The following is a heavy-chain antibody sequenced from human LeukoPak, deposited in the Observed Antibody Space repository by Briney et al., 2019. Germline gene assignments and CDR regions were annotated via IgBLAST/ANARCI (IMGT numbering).Heavy chain of an antibody. D-gene: IGHD4-17*01. CDR2: ISGSGGST. CDR3: AKGETAVTYFDY. Sequence: GGSLRLSCAASGFTFSSYAMSWVRQAPGKGLEWVSAISGSGGSTYYADSVKGRFTISRDNSKNTLHLQMNSLRAEDTAVYYCAKGETAVTYFDYWGQGTLVTVSS. J-gene: IGHJ4*02. V-gene: IGHV3-23*01. CDR1: GFTFSSYA.